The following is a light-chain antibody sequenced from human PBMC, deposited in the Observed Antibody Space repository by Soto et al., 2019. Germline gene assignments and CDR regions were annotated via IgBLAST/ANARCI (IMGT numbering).Light chain of an antibody. Sequence: QSVLTQPPSASGTPGQSVTIPCTGTSSDVGDYNYVSWYQQHPGKAPKLMIYQVTNRPSGVSNRFSGSRSGNTASLTISGLEAEDEADYYCISYTDSSNHVFGTGTKLTVL. CDR1: SSDVGDYNY. J-gene: IGLJ1*01. CDR2: QVT. CDR3: ISYTDSSNHV. V-gene: IGLV2-14*01.